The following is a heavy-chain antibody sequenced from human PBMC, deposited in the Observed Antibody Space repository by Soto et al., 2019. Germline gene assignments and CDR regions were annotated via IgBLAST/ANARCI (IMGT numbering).Heavy chain of an antibody. CDR3: ASPPVGAVAGNEGAFDI. D-gene: IGHD6-19*01. V-gene: IGHV1-46*01. Sequence: GASVKVSCKASGYTFTSYYMHWVRQAPGQGLEWMGIINPSGGSTSYAQKFQGRVTMTRDTPTSTVYMELSSLRSEDTAVYYCASPPVGAVAGNEGAFDIWGQGTMVTVSS. CDR2: INPSGGST. J-gene: IGHJ3*02. CDR1: GYTFTSYY.